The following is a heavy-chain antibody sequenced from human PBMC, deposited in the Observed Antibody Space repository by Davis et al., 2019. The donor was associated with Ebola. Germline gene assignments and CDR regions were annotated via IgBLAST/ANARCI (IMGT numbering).Heavy chain of an antibody. J-gene: IGHJ5*02. CDR1: GGSFSGYY. V-gene: IGHV4-34*01. Sequence: SETLSLTCAVYGGSFSGYYWSWIRQPPGKGLEWMGEINHHGITSYNPSLKSRVSMSVDTSKKQFSLKVTSVTAADTAVYYCARARVINRGWFDPWGQGTLVTVSS. D-gene: IGHD2-8*01. CDR2: INHHGIT. CDR3: ARARVINRGWFDP.